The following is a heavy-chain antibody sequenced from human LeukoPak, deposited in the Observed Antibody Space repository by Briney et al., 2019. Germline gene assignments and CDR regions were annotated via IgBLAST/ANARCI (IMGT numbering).Heavy chain of an antibody. CDR2: IYYSGST. CDR1: GGSISSSNW. D-gene: IGHD6-13*01. V-gene: IGHV4-4*02. J-gene: IGHJ4*02. CDR3: ARVHSSSWYWYFDY. Sequence: SGTLSLTCAVSGGSISSSNWWSWVRQPPGKGLEWIGYIYYSGSTNYNPFLKSRVTISVDTSKNQFSLKLSSVTAADTAVYYCARVHSSSWYWYFDYWGQGTLVTVSS.